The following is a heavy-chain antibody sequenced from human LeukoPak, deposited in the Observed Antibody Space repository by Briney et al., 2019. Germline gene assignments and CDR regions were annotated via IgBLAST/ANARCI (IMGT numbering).Heavy chain of an antibody. Sequence: GASVKVSCKASGYTFTSYDINWVRQATGQGLEWMGWMNPNSGNTGYAQKFQGRVTITRNTSISTDCMELSSLRSEDTAVYYCARFGLIIWNDGGNAFDIWGQGTMVTVSS. CDR2: MNPNSGNT. CDR3: ARFGLIIWNDGGNAFDI. D-gene: IGHD1-1*01. CDR1: GYTFTSYD. V-gene: IGHV1-8*03. J-gene: IGHJ3*02.